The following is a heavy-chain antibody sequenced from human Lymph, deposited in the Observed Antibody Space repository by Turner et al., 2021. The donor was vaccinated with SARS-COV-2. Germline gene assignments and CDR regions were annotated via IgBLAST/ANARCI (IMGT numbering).Heavy chain of an antibody. CDR1: GFTFSKAG. CDR3: ERHNGGRLDY. CDR2: IWFDGSNK. J-gene: IGHJ4*02. Sequence: QVQLVESGGGVVQPGRCLRLSCAASGFTFSKAGMHWVRQAPGKGLEWVAVIWFDGSNKYYADSVKGLFTISRDNSKNTLYLQMNSLRAEDTAVYYCERHNGGRLDYWGQGTRVTVSS. D-gene: IGHD3-16*01. V-gene: IGHV3-33*01.